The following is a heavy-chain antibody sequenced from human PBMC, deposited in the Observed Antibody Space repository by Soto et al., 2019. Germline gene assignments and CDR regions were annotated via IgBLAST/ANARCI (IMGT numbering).Heavy chain of an antibody. V-gene: IGHV1-69*13. CDR3: ARDYVPYSSGPPGGLGY. CDR2: IIPIFGTA. Sequence: ASVKVSCKASGGTFSSYAISWVRQAPGQGLEWMGGIIPIFGTANYAQKFQGRVTITADESTSTAYMELSSLRSEDTAVYYCARDYVPYSSGPPGGLGYWGQGTLVTV. CDR1: GGTFSSYA. J-gene: IGHJ4*02. D-gene: IGHD6-19*01.